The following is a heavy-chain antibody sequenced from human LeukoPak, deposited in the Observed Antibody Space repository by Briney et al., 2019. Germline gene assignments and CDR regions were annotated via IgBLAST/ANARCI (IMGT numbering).Heavy chain of an antibody. CDR3: ARADRRAIWG. V-gene: IGHV3-48*03. Sequence: PGGSLRLSCAASGFTFSSYDKNWVRQAPGKGLEWVSYISSSGSTIYYADSVKGRFTISRDNAKNSLYLQMNSLRAEDTAVYYRARADRRAIWGWGQGTLVSASS. CDR2: ISSSGSTI. CDR1: GFTFSSYD. D-gene: IGHD3-16*01. J-gene: IGHJ4*02.